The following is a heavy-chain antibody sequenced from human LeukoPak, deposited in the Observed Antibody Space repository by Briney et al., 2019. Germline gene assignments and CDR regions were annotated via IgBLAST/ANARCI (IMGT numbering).Heavy chain of an antibody. V-gene: IGHV1-18*01. Sequence: ASVKVSCKASGYTFTSYGIGWVRQAPGQGLEWMGWISAYNGNTNYAQKLQGRVTMTTDTSTSTAYMELRSLRSDDTAVYYCARGRLRYLDWTRAYSDYWGQGTLVTVSS. CDR2: ISAYNGNT. D-gene: IGHD3-9*01. CDR3: ARGRLRYLDWTRAYSDY. J-gene: IGHJ4*02. CDR1: GYTFTSYG.